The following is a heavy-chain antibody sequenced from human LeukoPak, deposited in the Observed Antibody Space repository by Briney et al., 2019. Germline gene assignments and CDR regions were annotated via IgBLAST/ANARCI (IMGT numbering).Heavy chain of an antibody. CDR2: INTHNGYS. V-gene: IGHV1-18*01. D-gene: IGHD2-15*01. J-gene: IGHJ4*02. CDR1: GYTFTSSG. CDR3: AKNTTGGYSDS. Sequence: ASVKVSCETSGYTFTSSGITWVRQAPGQGLEWMGWINTHNGYSKYAQRLQGRVTMTADTSTSTAYMELSSLTSDDTAVYFCAKNTTGGYSDSWGQGTLVTVSS.